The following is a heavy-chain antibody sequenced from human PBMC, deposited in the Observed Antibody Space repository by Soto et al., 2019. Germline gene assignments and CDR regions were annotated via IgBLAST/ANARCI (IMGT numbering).Heavy chain of an antibody. D-gene: IGHD3-16*02. J-gene: IGHJ4*02. Sequence: GGSLRLSCAASGFTFSDYYMSWIRQAPGKGLEWVSYISSSGSTIYYADSVKGRFTISRDNAKNSLYLQMNSLRAEDTAVYYCARHRATYYDYIWGSYRLDYWGQGTLVTVSS. CDR1: GFTFSDYY. CDR3: ARHRATYYDYIWGSYRLDY. V-gene: IGHV3-11*01. CDR2: ISSSGSTI.